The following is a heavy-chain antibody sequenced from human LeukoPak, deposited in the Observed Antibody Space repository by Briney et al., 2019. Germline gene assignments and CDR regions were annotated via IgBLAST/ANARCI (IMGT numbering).Heavy chain of an antibody. D-gene: IGHD6-19*01. J-gene: IGHJ4*02. CDR3: ARDGSHWSSFHY. CDR2: INPNSGAT. V-gene: IGHV1-2*06. CDR1: GYSFNAFD. Sequence: ASVKLSCKASGYSFNAFDIHWVRQAPGQGLEWVGRINPNSGATDYAQKFRAGVTLTRDTTTNTVYMELSSLRSDDTAVYYCARDGSHWSSFHYWGQGTLVIVSS.